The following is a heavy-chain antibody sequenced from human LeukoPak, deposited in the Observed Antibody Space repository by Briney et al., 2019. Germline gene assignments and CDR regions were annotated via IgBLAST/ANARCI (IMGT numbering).Heavy chain of an antibody. CDR1: EFTFSSYA. CDR3: ARHTYYDASGSFDY. D-gene: IGHD3-22*01. CDR2: ISGGSGGT. Sequence: PGGSLRLSCAASEFTFSSYAMSWVRQAPGKGLEWVSTISGGSGGTYYADSVKGRFTISRDNSKNTLYLHMNSLRAEDTALYYCARHTYYDASGSFDYCGQGTLVTVSS. V-gene: IGHV3-23*01. J-gene: IGHJ4*02.